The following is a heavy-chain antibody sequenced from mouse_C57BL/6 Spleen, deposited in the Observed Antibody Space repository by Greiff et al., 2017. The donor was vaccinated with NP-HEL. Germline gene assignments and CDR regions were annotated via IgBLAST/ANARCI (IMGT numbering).Heavy chain of an antibody. CDR3: ARRGDRYFDY. J-gene: IGHJ2*01. V-gene: IGHV5-6*01. D-gene: IGHD3-3*01. Sequence: EVQGVESGGDLVKPGGSLKLSCAASGFTFSSYGMSWVRQTPDKRLEWVATISSGGSYTYYPDSVKGRFTISRDNAKNTLYLQMSSLKSEDTAMYYCARRGDRYFDYWGQGTTLTVSS. CDR1: GFTFSSYG. CDR2: ISSGGSYT.